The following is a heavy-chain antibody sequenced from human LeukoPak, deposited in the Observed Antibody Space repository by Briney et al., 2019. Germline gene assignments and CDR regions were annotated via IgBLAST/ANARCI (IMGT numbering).Heavy chain of an antibody. J-gene: IGHJ4*02. CDR2: IRSKAYGGTT. D-gene: IGHD3-22*01. Sequence: GGSLRLSCTASGFTSGDYGMSWFRQAPGKGLEWVGFIRSKAYGGTTEYAASVKGRFTISRDGSKSIAYLQMNSLKTEDTAVYYCTRDEPQYYYDSSGYYSYFDYWGQGTLVTVSS. V-gene: IGHV3-49*01. CDR1: GFTSGDYG. CDR3: TRDEPQYYYDSSGYYSYFDY.